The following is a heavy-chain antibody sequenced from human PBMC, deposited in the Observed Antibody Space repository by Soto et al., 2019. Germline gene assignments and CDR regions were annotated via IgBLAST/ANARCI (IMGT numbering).Heavy chain of an antibody. J-gene: IGHJ6*02. D-gene: IGHD4-17*01. CDR2: INHSGST. Sequence: PSETLSLTCTVSGDSISTTKWWSWVRQPPGKGLEWIGEINHSGSTNYNPSLKSRVTISVDTSKNQFSLKLSSVTAADTAVYYCARVGRDYGDSIYYYGMDVWGQGTTVTVSS. CDR3: ARVGRDYGDSIYYYGMDV. CDR1: GDSISTTKW. V-gene: IGHV4-4*02.